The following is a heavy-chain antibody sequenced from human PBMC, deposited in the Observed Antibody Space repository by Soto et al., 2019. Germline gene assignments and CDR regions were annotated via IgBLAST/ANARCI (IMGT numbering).Heavy chain of an antibody. CDR1: GGSISSVDYY. CDR3: AGDASSNLDDIDD. D-gene: IGHD1-20*01. CDR2: SYSSGSA. Sequence: SETLSLTCIVSGGSISSVDYYWSWIRQHTGKGPEWIGYSYSSGSAYYNSSLHSRVSISVATSKNQFSLKQSHETAADTAIYFCAGDASSNLDDIDDWGEGTRVTVSS. V-gene: IGHV4-31*03. J-gene: IGHJ4*02.